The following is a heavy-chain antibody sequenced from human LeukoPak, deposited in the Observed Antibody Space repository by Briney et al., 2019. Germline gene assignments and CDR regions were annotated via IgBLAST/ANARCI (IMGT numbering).Heavy chain of an antibody. V-gene: IGHV4-34*01. J-gene: IGHJ4*02. CDR3: AKTPSSGSSGYYWFDY. Sequence: SETLSLTCAVYGGSFSGYYWSWIRQPPGKGLEWIGEINHSGSTNYNPSLKSRVTISVDTSKNQFSLKLSSVTAADTAVYYCAKTPSSGSSGYYWFDYWGQGTLVTVSS. CDR1: GGSFSGYY. CDR2: INHSGST. D-gene: IGHD3-22*01.